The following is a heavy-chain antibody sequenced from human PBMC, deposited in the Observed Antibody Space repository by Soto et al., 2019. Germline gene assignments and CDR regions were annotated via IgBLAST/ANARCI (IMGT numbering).Heavy chain of an antibody. V-gene: IGHV1-69*01. CDR1: GGTFSSYA. CDR3: AKDFRIAAAGTANNWFDP. CDR2: ITPIFGTA. Sequence: QVQLVQSGAEVKKPGSSVKVSCKASGGTFSSYAISWVRQAPGQGLEWMGGITPIFGTANYAQKFQGRVTITADESTSTAYMELSSLRSEDTAVYYCAKDFRIAAAGTANNWFDPWGQGTLVTVSS. J-gene: IGHJ5*02. D-gene: IGHD6-13*01.